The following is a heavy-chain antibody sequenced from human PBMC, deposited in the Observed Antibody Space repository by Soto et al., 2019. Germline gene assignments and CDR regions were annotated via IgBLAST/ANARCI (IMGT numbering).Heavy chain of an antibody. D-gene: IGHD4-17*01. CDR3: ARAHNYGDYEPLGY. CDR2: ISAYNGNT. V-gene: IGHV1-18*01. Sequence: QVPLVQSGAEVKKPGASVKVSCKASGYTFTSYGISWVRQAPGQGLEWMGWISAYNGNTNYAQDLQGRVTMTTDTPTSTAYIEPSCLTSNATAVYYCARAHNYGDYEPLGYWGQGTLVTVSS. CDR1: GYTFTSYG. J-gene: IGHJ4*02.